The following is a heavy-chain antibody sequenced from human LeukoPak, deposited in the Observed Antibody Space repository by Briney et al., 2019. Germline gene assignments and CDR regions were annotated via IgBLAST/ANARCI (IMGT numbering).Heavy chain of an antibody. CDR1: GGSFSGYY. V-gene: IGHV4-34*01. J-gene: IGHJ5*02. D-gene: IGHD6-6*01. Sequence: SETLSLTCAVYGGSFSGYYWSWIHQPPGKGLEWIGEINHSGSTNYNPSLKSRVTISVDTSKNQFSLKLSSVTAADTAVYYCARGHRRSGMGIAARPPFDPWGQGTLVTVSS. CDR3: ARGHRRSGMGIAARPPFDP. CDR2: INHSGST.